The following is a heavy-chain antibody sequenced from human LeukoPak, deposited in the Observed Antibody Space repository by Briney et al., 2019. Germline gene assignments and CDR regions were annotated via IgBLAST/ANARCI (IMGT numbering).Heavy chain of an antibody. Sequence: KPGGSLRLSCAASGFTFNSYSMNWVRQAPGEGLERVSSISSSNYIYYADSVKGRFTISRDNAKNPLYLQMNSLRAEDTAVYYCARRYYDLDAFDIWGQGTMVTVSS. CDR3: ARRYYDLDAFDI. CDR2: ISSSNYI. V-gene: IGHV3-21*01. D-gene: IGHD1-26*01. CDR1: GFTFNSYS. J-gene: IGHJ3*02.